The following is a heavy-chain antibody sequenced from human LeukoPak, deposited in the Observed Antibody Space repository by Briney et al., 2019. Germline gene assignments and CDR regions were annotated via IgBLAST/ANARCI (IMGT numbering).Heavy chain of an antibody. J-gene: IGHJ6*03. Sequence: TGGSLRLSCAASGFTFSSYAMHWVRQAPGKGLEWVAVISYDGSNKYYADSVKGRFTISRDNSKNTLYLQMNSLRAEDTAVYYCARDPPPPFWSGPTNYYYYYMDVWGKGTTVTVSS. CDR2: ISYDGSNK. CDR3: ARDPPPPFWSGPTNYYYYYMDV. V-gene: IGHV3-30-3*01. D-gene: IGHD3-3*01. CDR1: GFTFSSYA.